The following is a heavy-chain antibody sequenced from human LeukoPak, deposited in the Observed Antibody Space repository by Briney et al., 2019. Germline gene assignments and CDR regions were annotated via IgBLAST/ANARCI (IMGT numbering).Heavy chain of an antibody. V-gene: IGHV4-59*08. CDR2: VSFSGNT. J-gene: IGHJ4*02. CDR3: ARHVNLKNQVVKDYFDF. CDR1: VSIRSYF. Sequence: SETLSLTCTVVSIRSYFWSWTRQSPGKGLEWIGYVSFSGNTKYNPSLKSRVTISLGTSKKHFSLNLTSVTAADTAVYYCARHVNLKNQVVKDYFDFWGQGTLVTVSS. D-gene: IGHD3-16*02.